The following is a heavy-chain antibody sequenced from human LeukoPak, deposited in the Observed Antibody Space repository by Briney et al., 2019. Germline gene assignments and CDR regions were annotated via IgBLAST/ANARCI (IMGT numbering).Heavy chain of an antibody. Sequence: GGSLRLSCAASGFPFSDFYMTWLRQAPGKGLEWVSSISGSSSYIYYADSEKGRFTISRDNAKNSLYLQMNSLRAEDTAVYYCARDYYGSGSLDYWGQGTLVTVSS. V-gene: IGHV3-21*01. D-gene: IGHD3-10*01. J-gene: IGHJ4*02. CDR1: GFPFSDFY. CDR3: ARDYYGSGSLDY. CDR2: ISGSSSYI.